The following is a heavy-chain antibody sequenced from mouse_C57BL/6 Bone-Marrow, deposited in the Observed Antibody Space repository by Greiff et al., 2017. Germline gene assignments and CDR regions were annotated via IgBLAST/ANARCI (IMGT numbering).Heavy chain of an antibody. Sequence: VQLQQSGAELARPGASVKLSCKASGYTFTSYGISWVKHRTGQGLEWIGEIYPRSGNTYYNEKFKGKATLTADKSSSTAYMELRSLTSEDTAVYFCARAPLYYYRLYWGQGTTLTVSS. CDR1: GYTFTSYG. J-gene: IGHJ2*01. D-gene: IGHD1-1*01. V-gene: IGHV1-81*01. CDR3: ARAPLYYYRLY. CDR2: IYPRSGNT.